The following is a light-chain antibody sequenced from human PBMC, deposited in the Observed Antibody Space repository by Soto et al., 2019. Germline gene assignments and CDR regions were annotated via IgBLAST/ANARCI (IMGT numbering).Light chain of an antibody. V-gene: IGLV1-44*01. J-gene: IGLJ3*02. Sequence: QAVVTQPPSASGTPGQRVTISCSGSSSNIGSNTVDWYLHLPGTAPKLLIFRDTQRPSGVPDRFSGSKSGTSASLAISGLQSEDEADYYCAAWDDSLNGPVFGGGTKLTVL. CDR3: AAWDDSLNGPV. CDR2: RDT. CDR1: SSNIGSNT.